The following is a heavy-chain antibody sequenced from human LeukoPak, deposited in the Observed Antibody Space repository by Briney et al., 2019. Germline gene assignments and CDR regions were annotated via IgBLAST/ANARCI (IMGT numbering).Heavy chain of an antibody. D-gene: IGHD5-24*01. V-gene: IGHV4-59*02. CDR3: TRDGVKSNGYTRDWYFDL. J-gene: IGHJ2*01. CDR1: GGSVSSYY. Sequence: PSETLSLTCTVSGGSVSSYYWSWIRQPPGKGLEWIGYIYYSGSTNYNPSLKSRVTISVDTSKNQFSLNLSSVTAADTAVYYCTRDGVKSNGYTRDWYFDLWGRGTLVTVSS. CDR2: IYYSGST.